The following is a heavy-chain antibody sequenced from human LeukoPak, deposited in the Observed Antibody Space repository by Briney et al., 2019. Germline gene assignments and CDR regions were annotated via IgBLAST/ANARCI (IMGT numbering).Heavy chain of an antibody. D-gene: IGHD3-10*01. V-gene: IGHV4-59*01. CDR1: GCSISSYY. Sequence: SETLSLTCTVSGCSISSYYWSWIRQPPGKGLEWIGFIYFIGSPNYSPSLKSRVTISVDTSKNQFSLKLTSVSAADTAVYYCARERRINMVRGLMMGAFDIWGQGTIVTVSS. CDR2: IYFIGSP. J-gene: IGHJ3*02. CDR3: ARERRINMVRGLMMGAFDI.